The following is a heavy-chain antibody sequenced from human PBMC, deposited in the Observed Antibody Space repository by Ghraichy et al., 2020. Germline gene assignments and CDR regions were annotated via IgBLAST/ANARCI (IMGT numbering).Heavy chain of an antibody. CDR2: ISWDGGST. V-gene: IGHV3-43*01. Sequence: GGSLRLSCAASGFTFDDYTMHWVRQAPGKGLEWVSLISWDGGSTYYADSVKGRFTISRDNSKNSLYLQMNSLRTEDTALYYCAKGYYYGSGVFSYFDYWGQGTLVTVSS. J-gene: IGHJ4*02. D-gene: IGHD3-10*01. CDR3: AKGYYYGSGVFSYFDY. CDR1: GFTFDDYT.